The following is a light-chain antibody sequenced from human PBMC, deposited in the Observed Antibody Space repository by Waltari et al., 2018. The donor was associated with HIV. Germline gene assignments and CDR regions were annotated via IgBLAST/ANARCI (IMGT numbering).Light chain of an antibody. Sequence: QPVLTQPPSVSAAPGQKVTISCSGTGYNIGDIYVSCSQQLPGTAPKVLIYDNNKRPSGIPDRFSGSKSGTSATLDITGLQTGDEADYYCGAWDDSLNAVVLGGGTKLTVL. V-gene: IGLV1-51*01. CDR2: DNN. CDR3: GAWDDSLNAVV. CDR1: GYNIGDIY. J-gene: IGLJ2*01.